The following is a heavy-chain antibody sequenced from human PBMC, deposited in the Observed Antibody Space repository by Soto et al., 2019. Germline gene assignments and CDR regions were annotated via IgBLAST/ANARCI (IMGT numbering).Heavy chain of an antibody. CDR3: SKDRVREHTSGWPQGH. J-gene: IGHJ4*02. V-gene: IGHV3-30*18. Sequence: PGGSLRLSCAASGFTFSGYGMHWVRQAPGKGLEWVAVISNDGTNTYYVDSVKGRFTISRDKSRSTLELHMNSMRAEDTAVYYFSKDRVREHTSGWPQGHWGQGTLVTVSS. CDR1: GFTFSGYG. D-gene: IGHD6-19*01. CDR2: ISNDGTNT.